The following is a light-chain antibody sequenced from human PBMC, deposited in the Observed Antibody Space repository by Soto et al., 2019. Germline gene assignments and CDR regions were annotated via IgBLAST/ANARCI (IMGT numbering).Light chain of an antibody. J-gene: IGLJ2*01. CDR2: YDS. CDR3: QVWDSSSDRVV. V-gene: IGLV3-21*04. Sequence: SYELTQPPSVSVAPGKTARITCGGNNIGSKSVHWYQQKPGQAPVLVIYYDSDRPSGIPERFSGSNSGNTATLTISRVEDGDEADYYWQVWDSSSDRVVFGGGTKVTVL. CDR1: NIGSKS.